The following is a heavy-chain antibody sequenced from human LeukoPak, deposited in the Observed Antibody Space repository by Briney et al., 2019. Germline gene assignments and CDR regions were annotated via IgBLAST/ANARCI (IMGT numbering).Heavy chain of an antibody. V-gene: IGHV3-48*01. CDR1: GFTFSDYS. CDR3: ARGQGAVTTVY. CDR2: IGGRTPTI. D-gene: IGHD4-17*01. J-gene: IGHJ4*02. Sequence: GGSLRLSCEASGFTFSDYSMNWVRQTPGKGLEWVSYIGGRTPTINYADSVKGRFTISRDNARNSLYLQLNSLRAEDTGVYYCARGQGAVTTVYWGQGTLVTVSS.